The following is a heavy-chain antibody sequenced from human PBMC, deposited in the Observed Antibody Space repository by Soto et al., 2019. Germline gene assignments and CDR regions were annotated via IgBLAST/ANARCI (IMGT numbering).Heavy chain of an antibody. CDR1: GFTFSNFW. Sequence: EVQLVESGGDLVQPGGSLRLSCAASGFTFSNFWMHWVRQVPGKGLVWVSRISGNGRTTNYADSVKGRFTISRDNAKNTLYVQMNSLRAEETAVYYCARGGDDSTYFYINVWGKGTTVTVSS. D-gene: IGHD4-4*01. J-gene: IGHJ6*03. V-gene: IGHV3-74*01. CDR2: ISGNGRTT. CDR3: ARGGDDSTYFYINV.